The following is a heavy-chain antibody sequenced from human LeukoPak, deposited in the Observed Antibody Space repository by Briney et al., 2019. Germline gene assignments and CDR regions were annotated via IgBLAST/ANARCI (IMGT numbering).Heavy chain of an antibody. J-gene: IGHJ4*02. CDR3: SRESGAFSPFGY. V-gene: IGHV4-4*02. D-gene: IGHD1-26*01. Sequence: SGTLSPTCVVSGASISRINWWIWSRQSPGQGLKWIGEISLSGRTNYNPSLQSRVTMSLDESKNQLSLDLASVTAADTAVYYCSRESGAFSPFGYWGQGTLVTVHS. CDR1: GASISRINW. CDR2: ISLSGRT.